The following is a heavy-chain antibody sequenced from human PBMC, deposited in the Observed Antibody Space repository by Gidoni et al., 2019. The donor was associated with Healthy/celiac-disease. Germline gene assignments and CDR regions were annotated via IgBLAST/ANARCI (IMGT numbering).Heavy chain of an antibody. CDR3: ARDNFHWLTSNWYFDL. D-gene: IGHD3-9*01. CDR1: GFTFSSYG. V-gene: IGHV3-48*01. J-gene: IGHJ2*01. CDR2: INGRSSTI. Sequence: EVQLVESGGDLVQPGGSLSLSCAASGFTFSSYGMNWVRQAPGKGLEWISYINGRSSTIYNADSVKGRFTISRDNAKNSLYLQMNNVRAEDTAVYYCARDNFHWLTSNWYFDLWGRGTLVTVSS.